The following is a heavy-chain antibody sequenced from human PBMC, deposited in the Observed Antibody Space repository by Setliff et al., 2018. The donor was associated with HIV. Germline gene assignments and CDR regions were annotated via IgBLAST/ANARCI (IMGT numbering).Heavy chain of an antibody. CDR2: IYNSATT. D-gene: IGHD2-2*01. CDR3: ARGGTSSNWFRA. V-gene: IGHV4-59*11. J-gene: IGHJ5*02. Sequence: SETLSLTCTISGGSISLHYWSWIRQPPGKGLQWIGFIYNSATTNYNPSLKSRVTMSLDTSKNQLSLKLTSVTAADTAVYYCARGGTSSNWFRAWGQGTLVTVSS. CDR1: GGSISLHY.